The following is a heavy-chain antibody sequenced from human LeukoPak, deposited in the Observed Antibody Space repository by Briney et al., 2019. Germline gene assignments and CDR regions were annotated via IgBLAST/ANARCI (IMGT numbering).Heavy chain of an antibody. Sequence: GGSLRLSCAASGFTLSNAYMSWVRQAPGKGLEWVGRIRSKTDGGTIDYAAPVKDRFTISRDDSKNTLYLQMNSLKTEDTAVYYCTTAIAGTVRIVQGGQGTRDTVS. V-gene: IGHV3-15*01. D-gene: IGHD6-13*01. J-gene: IGHJ4*02. CDR2: IRSKTDGGTI. CDR1: GFTLSNAY. CDR3: TTAIAGTVRIVQ.